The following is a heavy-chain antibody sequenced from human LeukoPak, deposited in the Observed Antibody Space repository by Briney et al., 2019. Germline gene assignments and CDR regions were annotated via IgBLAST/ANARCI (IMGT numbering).Heavy chain of an antibody. CDR2: IQQDGSEK. CDR3: VRLRYTYGKNFDC. J-gene: IGHJ4*02. Sequence: PGGSLRLSCAASGFTFKGYWMSWVRQAPGKGLEGVANIQQDGSEKKYVDSVKGRFTISRDNAKNSLYLQMDRLRAEDTAVYYCVRLRYTYGKNFDCWGQGTLVTVSS. D-gene: IGHD5-18*01. V-gene: IGHV3-7*01. CDR1: GFTFKGYW.